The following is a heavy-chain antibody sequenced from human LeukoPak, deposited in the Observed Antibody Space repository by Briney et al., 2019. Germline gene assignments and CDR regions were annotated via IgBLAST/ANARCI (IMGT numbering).Heavy chain of an antibody. Sequence: GESLKISCKGSGCSFPSYWIGWVRPMPGKGLEWMAIIYPGDSDTRYSPSFQGQVTISVDKSISTAYLQWSSLKASDTAMYYCAASGSYYDKHFDYWGQGTLVTVSS. CDR2: IYPGDSDT. J-gene: IGHJ4*02. CDR1: GCSFPSYW. V-gene: IGHV5-51*01. CDR3: AASGSYYDKHFDY. D-gene: IGHD3-10*01.